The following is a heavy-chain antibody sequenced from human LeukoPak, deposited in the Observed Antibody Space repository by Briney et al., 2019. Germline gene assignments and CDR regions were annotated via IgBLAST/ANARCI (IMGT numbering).Heavy chain of an antibody. CDR2: ISYDGSNK. V-gene: IGHV3-30*18. Sequence: GGSLRPSCAASGFTFSSYGMHWVRQAPGKGLEWVAVISYDGSNKYYADSVKGRFTISRDNSKNTLYLQMNSLRAEDTAVYYCAKSSDIAAAGMEDYWGQGTLVTVSS. D-gene: IGHD6-13*01. CDR3: AKSSDIAAAGMEDY. CDR1: GFTFSSYG. J-gene: IGHJ4*02.